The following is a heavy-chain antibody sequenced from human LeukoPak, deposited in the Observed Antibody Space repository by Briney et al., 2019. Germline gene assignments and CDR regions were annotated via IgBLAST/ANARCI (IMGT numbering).Heavy chain of an antibody. CDR1: GGSISSSSYY. J-gene: IGHJ5*02. CDR2: IYYSGST. D-gene: IGHD1-7*01. V-gene: IGHV4-39*07. Sequence: SETLSLTCTVSGGSISSSSYYWGWIRQPPGKGLEWIGSIYYSGSTYYNPSLKSRVTISVDTSKNQFSLKLSSVTAADTAVYYCARELKLAGRNWFDPWGQGTLVTVSS. CDR3: ARELKLAGRNWFDP.